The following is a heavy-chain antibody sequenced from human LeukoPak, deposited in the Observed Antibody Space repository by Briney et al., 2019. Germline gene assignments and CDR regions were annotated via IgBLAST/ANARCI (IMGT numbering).Heavy chain of an antibody. D-gene: IGHD4-23*01. J-gene: IGHJ4*02. CDR2: INPSGGST. V-gene: IGHV1-46*01. Sequence: ASVKVSCKTSGYTFTNYFIHWVRQAPGQGLEWMGIINPSGGSTTFSPKFQGRITLTRDTSTNTVYLDLSSLRPEDTAVYYCARDGDYHGNSVHFDYWGQGTQVTVSS. CDR3: ARDGDYHGNSVHFDY. CDR1: GYTFTNYF.